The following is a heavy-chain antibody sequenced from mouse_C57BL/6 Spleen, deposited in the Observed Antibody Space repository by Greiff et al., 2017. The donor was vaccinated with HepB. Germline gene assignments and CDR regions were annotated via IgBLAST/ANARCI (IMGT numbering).Heavy chain of an antibody. D-gene: IGHD1-1*01. Sequence: VQLQQPGTELVKPGASVKLSCKASGYTFTSYWMHWVKQRPGQGLEWIGNINPSNGGTNYNEKFKSKATLTVDKSSSTAYMQLSSLTSEDSAVYDCARNGITTVVRGAMDYWGQGTSVTVSS. CDR3: ARNGITTVVRGAMDY. CDR1: GYTFTSYW. V-gene: IGHV1-53*01. J-gene: IGHJ4*01. CDR2: INPSNGGT.